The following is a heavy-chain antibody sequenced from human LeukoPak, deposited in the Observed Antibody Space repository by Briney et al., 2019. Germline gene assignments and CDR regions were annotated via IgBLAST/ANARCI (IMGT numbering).Heavy chain of an antibody. D-gene: IGHD2-2*02. V-gene: IGHV1-69*02. J-gene: IGHJ4*02. CDR2: IIPILGIA. CDR3: ASWGDGYCSSTSCYTLDY. Sequence: GTSVKLSCKASGGTCSSYTISWVRQPPGQGLEWMGMIIPILGIANYAQKFQGRVTITADNSTSTAYMELSSLRSEDTAVYYCASWGDGYCSSTSCYTLDYWGQGTLVTVSS. CDR1: GGTCSSYT.